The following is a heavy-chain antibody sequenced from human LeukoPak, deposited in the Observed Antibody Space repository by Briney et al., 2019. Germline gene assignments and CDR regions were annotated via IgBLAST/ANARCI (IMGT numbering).Heavy chain of an antibody. V-gene: IGHV4-34*01. CDR3: ARGAGKGDY. D-gene: IGHD4-23*01. Sequence: KTSETLSLTCAVYGGSFSGYYWSWIRQPPGKGLEWIGEINHSGGTNYNPSLKSRVTISVDTSKNQFSLKLSSVTAADTAVYYCARGAGKGDYWGQGTLVTVSS. CDR2: INHSGGT. J-gene: IGHJ4*02. CDR1: GGSFSGYY.